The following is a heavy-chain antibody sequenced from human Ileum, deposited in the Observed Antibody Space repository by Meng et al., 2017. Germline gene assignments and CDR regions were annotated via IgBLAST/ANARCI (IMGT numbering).Heavy chain of an antibody. CDR3: TRDTLQWASTPDY. V-gene: IGHV3-74*01. CDR1: EFTFSSYW. D-gene: IGHD2-8*01. CDR2: INSDGSSA. Sequence: EGQLAESGGALVQPGGSLRPSCADSEFTFSSYWMLWVRQAPGTGLVWVSRINSDGSSAIYADSVKGRFTVSRDNAKGTLYLQMNDLRVEDTAVYYCTRDTLQWASTPDYWGQGTLVTVSS. J-gene: IGHJ4*02.